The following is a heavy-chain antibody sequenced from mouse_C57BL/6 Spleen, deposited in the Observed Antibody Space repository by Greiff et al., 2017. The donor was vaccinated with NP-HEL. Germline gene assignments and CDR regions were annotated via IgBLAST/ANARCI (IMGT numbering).Heavy chain of an antibody. CDR1: GYTFTDYY. J-gene: IGHJ2*01. CDR2: INPDNGGT. D-gene: IGHD1-1*01. CDR3: ARRKIFFITTVVAHFDY. Sequence: EVQLQQSGPELVKPGASVKISCKASGYTFTDYYMNWVKQSHGKSLEWIGDINPDNGGTSYNQKFKGKATLTVDKSSSTAYMELRSLTSEDSAVYYCARRKIFFITTVVAHFDYWGQGTTLTVSS. V-gene: IGHV1-26*01.